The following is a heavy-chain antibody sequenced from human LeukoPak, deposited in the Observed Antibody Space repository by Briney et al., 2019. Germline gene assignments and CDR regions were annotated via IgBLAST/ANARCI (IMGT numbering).Heavy chain of an antibody. CDR1: GFLLSPRAVG. J-gene: IGHJ4*02. D-gene: IGHD2/OR15-2a*01. V-gene: IGHV2-5*02. CDR3: AHRNPQSMAYYFDY. CDR2: IYWDDDK. Sequence: ESGPTLVKPTQTLTLTCTFSGFLLSPRAVGVGWIRQPPGKALEWLALIYWDDDKRYSPSLKSRLTITKDTSKNQVVLAMSNMHPVDTATYYCAHRNPQSMAYYFDYWGQGTLVTVCS.